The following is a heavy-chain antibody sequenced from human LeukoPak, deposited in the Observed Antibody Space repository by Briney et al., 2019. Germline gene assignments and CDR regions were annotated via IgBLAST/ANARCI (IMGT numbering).Heavy chain of an antibody. CDR3: ARDIVGDFDLDY. CDR1: GYTFDSHG. D-gene: IGHD2-21*02. Sequence: GASVKVSCTASGYTFDSHGISWLRQAPGQGLEWMGWISVYSGDTNYAQKVQGRVTMTTDTSTSTAYMELRSLTSDDTAVYFCARDIVGDFDLDYWGQGTLVTVSS. J-gene: IGHJ4*02. CDR2: ISVYSGDT. V-gene: IGHV1-18*01.